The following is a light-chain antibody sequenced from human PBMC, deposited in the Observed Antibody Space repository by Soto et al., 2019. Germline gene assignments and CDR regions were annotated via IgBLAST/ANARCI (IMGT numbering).Light chain of an antibody. V-gene: IGKV1-39*01. CDR3: QQSYSTPSLT. CDR2: AGS. Sequence: EIQMTQSAYALSVYLGGRVTITCRASQSISSYLNWYQQKPGKAPKLLIYAGSSLQSGVPSRFSGSGSGTDFTLTISSLLPEDFATYYCQQSYSTPSLTFGQGTRLEIK. J-gene: IGKJ5*01. CDR1: QSISSY.